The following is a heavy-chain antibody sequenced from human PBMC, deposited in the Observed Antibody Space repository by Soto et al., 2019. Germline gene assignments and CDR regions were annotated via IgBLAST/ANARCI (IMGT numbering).Heavy chain of an antibody. CDR3: VSGILLWLRRINTGYSG. J-gene: IGHJ4*02. Sequence: QVQLVQSGAEVKKPESSVKVSCKAPGGTFSTYAISWVRQAPGQGLEWMGGIIPMFGTANYAQRFQDRVTSTGEVSTNTVQMELRSLRSEDPAVYYCVSGILLWLRRINTGYSGWGQGTLVTVSS. D-gene: IGHD5-12*01. CDR1: GGTFSTYA. V-gene: IGHV1-69*12. CDR2: IIPMFGTA.